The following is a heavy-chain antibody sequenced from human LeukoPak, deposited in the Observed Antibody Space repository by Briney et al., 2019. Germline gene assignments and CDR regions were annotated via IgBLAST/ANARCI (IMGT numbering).Heavy chain of an antibody. V-gene: IGHV4-39*07. CDR3: ARVLMEMATAYFDY. J-gene: IGHJ4*02. D-gene: IGHD5-24*01. CDR2: IYYSGST. CDR1: GGSISSSSYY. Sequence: SETLSLTCTVSGGSISSSSYYWGWIRQPPGKGLEWIGSIYYSGSTYYNPSLKSRVTISVDTSKNQSSLKLSSVTAADTAVYYCARVLMEMATAYFDYWGQGTLVTVSS.